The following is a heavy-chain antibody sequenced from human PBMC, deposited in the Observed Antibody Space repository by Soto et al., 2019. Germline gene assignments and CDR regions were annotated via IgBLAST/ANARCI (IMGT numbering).Heavy chain of an antibody. CDR1: GFTFSSYA. Sequence: QVQLVESGGGVVQPGRSLRLSCAASGFTFSSYAMHWVRQAPGKGLEWVAVISYDGSNKYYADSVKGRFTISRDNSKNTLYLKMNSLRAEDTAVYYCARVAGSVTFDYWGQGTLVTVSS. D-gene: IGHD2-15*01. CDR2: ISYDGSNK. V-gene: IGHV3-30-3*01. J-gene: IGHJ4*02. CDR3: ARVAGSVTFDY.